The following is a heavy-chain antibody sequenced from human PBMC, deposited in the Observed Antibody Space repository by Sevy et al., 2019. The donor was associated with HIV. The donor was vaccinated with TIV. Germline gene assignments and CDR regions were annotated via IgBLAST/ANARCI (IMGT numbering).Heavy chain of an antibody. J-gene: IGHJ4*02. Sequence: GFLRLSCAASGFTFSTYAMTWVRQAPGKGLEWVSVITYSGVNTYYADSVKGRFTISRDNSKNKLYLQMNSLRAEDTAVYYCAKDRVSGTYYTGDFDYWGQGTLVTVSS. V-gene: IGHV3-23*01. CDR1: GFTFSTYA. D-gene: IGHD3-10*01. CDR2: ITYSGVNT. CDR3: AKDRVSGTYYTGDFDY.